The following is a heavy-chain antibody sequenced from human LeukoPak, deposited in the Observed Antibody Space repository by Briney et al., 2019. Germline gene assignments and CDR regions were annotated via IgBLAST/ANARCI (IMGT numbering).Heavy chain of an antibody. J-gene: IGHJ4*02. Sequence: SETLSLACSVSGGSISSSSYFWSWIRQPPGKGLEWIGEINHSGSTNYNPSLKSRVTISVDTSKNQFSLKLTSVTAADTALYYCARINYGDFWGQGTLVTVSS. CDR3: ARINYGDF. CDR2: INHSGST. V-gene: IGHV4-39*07. CDR1: GGSISSSSYF.